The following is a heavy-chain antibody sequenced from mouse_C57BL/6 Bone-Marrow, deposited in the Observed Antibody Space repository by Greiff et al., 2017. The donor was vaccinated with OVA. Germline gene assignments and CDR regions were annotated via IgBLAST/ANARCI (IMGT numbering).Heavy chain of an antibody. Sequence: EVQLQQSGPGLVKPSQSLSLTCSVTGYSITSGYYWNWIRQFPGNKLEWMGYISYDGSNNYNPSLKNRISITRDTSKNQFFLKLNSVTTEDTATYYCARGGGYYYAMDYWGQGTSVTVSS. V-gene: IGHV3-6*01. CDR2: ISYDGSN. CDR3: ARGGGYYYAMDY. J-gene: IGHJ4*01. CDR1: GYSITSGYY.